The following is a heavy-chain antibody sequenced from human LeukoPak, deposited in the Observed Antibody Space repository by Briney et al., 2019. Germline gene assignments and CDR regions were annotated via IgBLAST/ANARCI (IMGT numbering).Heavy chain of an antibody. J-gene: IGHJ3*02. Sequence: PPKTLSLTCTVSGGSISSGSYYWSWIRQPAGKGLEWIGRIYTSGSTNYNPSLKSRVTISVDTSKNQFSLKLSSVTAADTAVYYCARDRHDTIFGVVIMSGAFDIWGQGTMVTVSS. CDR2: IYTSGST. CDR3: ARDRHDTIFGVVIMSGAFDI. CDR1: GGSISSGSYY. D-gene: IGHD3-3*01. V-gene: IGHV4-61*02.